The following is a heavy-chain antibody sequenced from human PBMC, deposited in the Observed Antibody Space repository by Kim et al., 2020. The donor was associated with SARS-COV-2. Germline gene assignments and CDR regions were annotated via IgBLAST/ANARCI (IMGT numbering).Heavy chain of an antibody. D-gene: IGHD3-16*01. CDR2: IYTSGST. V-gene: IGHV4-61*02. Sequence: SETLSLTCTVSGGSISSGSYYWSWIRQPAGKGLEWIGRIYTSGSTNYNPSLKSRVTISVDTSKNQFSLKLSSVTAADTAVYYCARVGGAQTGYRHIDYWGQGTLVTVSS. J-gene: IGHJ4*02. CDR3: ARVGGAQTGYRHIDY. CDR1: GGSISSGSYY.